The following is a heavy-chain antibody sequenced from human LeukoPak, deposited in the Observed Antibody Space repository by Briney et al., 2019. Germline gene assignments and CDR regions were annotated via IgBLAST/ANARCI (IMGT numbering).Heavy chain of an antibody. J-gene: IGHJ4*02. Sequence: GGSLRLSCAASGFTFSTYGMHWVRQAPGKGLEWVAVISYDGSNKYYADSVKGRFTISRDNAKNTLYLQMNSLRAEDTAVYYCARDPRDSSGFDYWGQGTLVTVSS. D-gene: IGHD3-22*01. CDR2: ISYDGSNK. V-gene: IGHV3-30*03. CDR3: ARDPRDSSGFDY. CDR1: GFTFSTYG.